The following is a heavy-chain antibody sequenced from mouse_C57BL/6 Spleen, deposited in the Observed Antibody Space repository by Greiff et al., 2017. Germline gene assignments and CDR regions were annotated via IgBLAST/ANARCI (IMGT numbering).Heavy chain of an antibody. V-gene: IGHV1-54*01. CDR3: AGRDYYGSGYGYYGG. J-gene: IGHJ1*03. CDR2: INPGSGGT. CDR1: GYAFTTYL. D-gene: IGHD1-1*01. Sequence: QVQLQQSGAELVRPGTSVKVSCKASGYAFTTYLIEWVKQRPGQGLEWIGVINPGSGGTNYNEKFKGKATLTADISSSTAYMQLSSLTAEDSAVSFWAGRDYYGSGYGYYGGGGTGATVTV.